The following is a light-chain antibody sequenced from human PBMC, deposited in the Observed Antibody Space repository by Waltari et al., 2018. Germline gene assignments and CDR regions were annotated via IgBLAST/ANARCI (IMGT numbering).Light chain of an antibody. V-gene: IGLV2-11*01. CDR3: CSYAGSYTFGV. Sequence: QSALTQPRSVSGSPGQSVTISCTGTSSDVGGYNYVSWYQQHPGKAPKLMIYDVSKRPSGVPDRFSGSKSGNTASLTISGLQAEDDGNYYCCSYAGSYTFGVFGGGTKLTVL. J-gene: IGLJ3*02. CDR2: DVS. CDR1: SSDVGGYNY.